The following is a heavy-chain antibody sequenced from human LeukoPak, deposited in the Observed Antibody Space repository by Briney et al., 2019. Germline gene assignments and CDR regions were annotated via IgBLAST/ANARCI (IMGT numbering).Heavy chain of an antibody. V-gene: IGHV1-24*01. Sequence: ASVKVSCKVSGYTLTELSMHWVRQAPGKGLEWMGSFDPKDGETIYAQKFQGRVTMTEDTSTDTAYMELSSLRSDDTAVYYCARDRGYGDSNYFDYWGQGTLVTVSS. CDR2: FDPKDGET. CDR3: ARDRGYGDSNYFDY. CDR1: GYTLTELS. D-gene: IGHD4-17*01. J-gene: IGHJ4*02.